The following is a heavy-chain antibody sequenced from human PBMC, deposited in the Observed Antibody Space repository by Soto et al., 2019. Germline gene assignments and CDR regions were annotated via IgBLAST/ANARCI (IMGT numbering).Heavy chain of an antibody. Sequence: PGGSLRLSCAASGFTFSDYYMSRIRQAPGKGLEWVSYISSSGSTIYYADSVKGRFTISRDNAKNSLYLQMNSLRAEDTAVYYCARDARFLEWLYYYYGMDVWGQGTTVTVSS. CDR1: GFTFSDYY. V-gene: IGHV3-11*01. CDR2: ISSSGSTI. J-gene: IGHJ6*02. CDR3: ARDARFLEWLYYYYGMDV. D-gene: IGHD3-3*01.